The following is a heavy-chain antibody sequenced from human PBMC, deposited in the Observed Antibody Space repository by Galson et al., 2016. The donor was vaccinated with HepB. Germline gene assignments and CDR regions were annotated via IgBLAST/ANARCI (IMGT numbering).Heavy chain of an antibody. Sequence: SLRLSCAASGFTFSSHGMNWVRQAPGKGLEWVAGIFYDGSRQFYGDTVKGRFTISRDDSKSTVYLQMNSLRGEDTAVYYCARGVSYYALDVWGKGTTVSVSS. CDR2: IFYDGSRQ. V-gene: IGHV3-33*01. D-gene: IGHD5/OR15-5a*01. CDR1: GFTFSSHG. CDR3: ARGVSYYALDV. J-gene: IGHJ6*04.